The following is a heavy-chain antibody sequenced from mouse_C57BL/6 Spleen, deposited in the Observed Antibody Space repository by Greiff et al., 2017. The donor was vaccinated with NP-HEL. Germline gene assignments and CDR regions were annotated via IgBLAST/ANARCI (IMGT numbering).Heavy chain of an antibody. Sequence: QVQLQQPGAELVKPGASVKLSCKASGYTFTSYWMQWVKQRPGQGLEWIGEIDPSDSYTNYNQKFKGKATLTVDTSSSTAYMQLSSLTSEDSAVDYCARREGYPWYFDVWGTGTTVTVSS. V-gene: IGHV1-50*01. CDR3: ARREGYPWYFDV. J-gene: IGHJ1*03. CDR1: GYTFTSYW. D-gene: IGHD2-2*01. CDR2: IDPSDSYT.